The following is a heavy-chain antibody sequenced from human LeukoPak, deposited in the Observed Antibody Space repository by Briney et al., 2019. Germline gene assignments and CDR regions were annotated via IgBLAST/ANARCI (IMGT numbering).Heavy chain of an antibody. CDR2: IKQDGSEK. J-gene: IGHJ6*02. D-gene: IGHD6-13*01. CDR3: ARDPMTAAGSKDGMDV. V-gene: IGHV3-7*01. CDR1: GFSFDRYW. Sequence: GGSLRLSCAASGFSFDRYWMSWVRQAPGKGLEWVANIKQDGSEKYYVDSVKGRFTISRDNAKSSLYLQMNSLRAEDTAVYYCARDPMTAAGSKDGMDVWGQGTTVTVSS.